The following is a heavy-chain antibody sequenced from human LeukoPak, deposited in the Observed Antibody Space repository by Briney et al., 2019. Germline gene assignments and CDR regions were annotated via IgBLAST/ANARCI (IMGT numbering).Heavy chain of an antibody. CDR2: INHSGST. CDR3: ARTQSQSGTYRYYFGY. D-gene: IGHD1-26*01. V-gene: IGHV4-34*01. CDR1: GGSFSGYY. J-gene: IGHJ4*02. Sequence: SETLSLTCAVYGGSFSGYYWSWIRQPPGKGLEWIGEINHSGSTNYNPSLKSRVTISVDTSKNQFSLKLNSVTAADTAVYYCARTQSQSGTYRYYFGYWGQGTLVTVSS.